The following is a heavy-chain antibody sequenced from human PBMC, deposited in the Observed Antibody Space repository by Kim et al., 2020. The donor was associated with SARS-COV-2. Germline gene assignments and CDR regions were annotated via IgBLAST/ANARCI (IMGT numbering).Heavy chain of an antibody. CDR2: LKPDGSEQ. CDR1: GFTFTTNW. V-gene: IGHV3-7*01. Sequence: GGSLRLSCAVSGFTFTTNWMTWVRQTPGKGLEWVASLKPDGSEQHYVDSVKGRSTISRDNAKSSLFLQMNSLRVEDTTVYYCATGRGGGYWGQGTLVTAS. J-gene: IGHJ4*02. CDR3: ATGRGGGY. D-gene: IGHD1-26*01.